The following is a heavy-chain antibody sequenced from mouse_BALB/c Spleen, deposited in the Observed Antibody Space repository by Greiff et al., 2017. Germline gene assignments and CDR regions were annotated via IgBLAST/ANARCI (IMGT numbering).Heavy chain of an antibody. D-gene: IGHD1-2*01. V-gene: IGHV5-12-2*01. Sequence: EVMLVESGGGLVQPGGSLKLSCAASGFTFSSYTMSWVRQTPEKRLEWVAYISNGGGSTYYPDTVKGRFTISRDNAKNTLYLQMSSLKSEDTAMYYCARRGLITTDFDYWGQGTTLTVSS. J-gene: IGHJ2*01. CDR2: ISNGGGST. CDR3: ARRGLITTDFDY. CDR1: GFTFSSYT.